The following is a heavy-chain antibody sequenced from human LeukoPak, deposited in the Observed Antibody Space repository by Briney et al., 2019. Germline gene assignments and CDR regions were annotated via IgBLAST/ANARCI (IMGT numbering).Heavy chain of an antibody. CDR2: IDQDGSAE. CDR3: ARADNYGSILDY. V-gene: IGHV3-7*04. Sequence: GGSLRLSCAASGFTFSNYWMSWVRQSPGRGLEWVANIDQDGSAEYYVDSVGGRFTVSRDNAKNSLYLQIDSLRAEDTAVYYCARADNYGSILDYWGRGTLVTVSS. J-gene: IGHJ4*02. D-gene: IGHD3-10*01. CDR1: GFTFSNYW.